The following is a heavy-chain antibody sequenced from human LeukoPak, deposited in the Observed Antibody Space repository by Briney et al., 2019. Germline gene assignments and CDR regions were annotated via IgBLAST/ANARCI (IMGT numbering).Heavy chain of an antibody. V-gene: IGHV3-7*01. Sequence: GGSLRLSCAASGFTVSSNYMSWVRQAPGKGLERVATIKPDGSDKYYDDSVKGRFTVSRDNAKNSLYMQMNSLRVEDTALYFCARGHYGMDVWGQVTTVIVSS. CDR3: ARGHYGMDV. CDR1: GFTVSSNY. CDR2: IKPDGSDK. J-gene: IGHJ6*02.